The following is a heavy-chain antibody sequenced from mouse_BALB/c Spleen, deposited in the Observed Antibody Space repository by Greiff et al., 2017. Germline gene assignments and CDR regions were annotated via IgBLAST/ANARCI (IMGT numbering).Heavy chain of an antibody. D-gene: IGHD2-1*01. Sequence: VQLVESGPGLVQPSQSLSITCTVSGFSLTSYGVHWVRQSPGKGLEWLGVIWSGGSTDYNAAFISRLSISKDNSKSQVFFKMNSLQANDTAIYYCARKTGNYVGYYAMDYWGQGTSVTVSS. CDR1: GFSLTSYG. V-gene: IGHV2-2*02. CDR2: IWSGGST. CDR3: ARKTGNYVGYYAMDY. J-gene: IGHJ4*01.